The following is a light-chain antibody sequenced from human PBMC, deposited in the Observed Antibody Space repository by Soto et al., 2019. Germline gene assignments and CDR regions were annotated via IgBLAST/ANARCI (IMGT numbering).Light chain of an antibody. J-gene: IGKJ5*01. Sequence: DIQITQSPSSLSASVGDRVTITCRASQSISSYLNWYQQKPGKAPKLLIYAASSLQSGVPSRFSGSGSGTDFTLTISSLQPEDFATYYCQQANSFPLTFGQGTRLEIK. V-gene: IGKV1-39*01. CDR1: QSISSY. CDR3: QQANSFPLT. CDR2: AAS.